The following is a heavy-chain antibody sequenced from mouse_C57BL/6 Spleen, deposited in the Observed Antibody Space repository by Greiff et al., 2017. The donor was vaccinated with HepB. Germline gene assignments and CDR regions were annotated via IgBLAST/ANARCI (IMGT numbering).Heavy chain of an antibody. CDR2: INPSSGYT. CDR3: AGGNYADY. D-gene: IGHD1-1*02. CDR1: GYTFTSYT. J-gene: IGHJ2*01. V-gene: IGHV1-4*01. Sequence: QVQLKESGAELARPGASVKMSCKASGYTFTSYTMHWVKQRPGQGLEWIGYINPSSGYTKYNQKFKDKATLTADKSSSTAYMQLSSLTSEDSAVYYCAGGNYADYWGQGTTLTVSS.